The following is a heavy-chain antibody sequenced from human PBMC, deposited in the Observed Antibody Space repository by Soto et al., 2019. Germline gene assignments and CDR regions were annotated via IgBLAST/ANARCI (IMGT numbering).Heavy chain of an antibody. Sequence: SETLSLTCAVPGGSISSGGYSWSWIRQPPGKGLEWIGYIYHSGSTYYNPSLKSRVTISVDRSKNQFSLKLSSVTAADTAVYYCARARDGYKIFDYWGQGTLVTVSS. CDR1: GGSISSGGYS. D-gene: IGHD5-12*01. CDR3: ARARDGYKIFDY. J-gene: IGHJ4*02. CDR2: IYHSGST. V-gene: IGHV4-30-2*01.